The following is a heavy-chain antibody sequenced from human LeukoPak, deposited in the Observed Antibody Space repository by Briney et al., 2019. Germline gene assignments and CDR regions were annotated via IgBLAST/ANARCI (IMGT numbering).Heavy chain of an antibody. CDR2: ISWNSGSI. CDR3: AKTLAVAGRLWYFDL. Sequence: PGGSLRLSCAASGFTFDDYAMHWVRQAPGKGLEWVSGISWNSGSIGYADPVKGRFTISRDNAKNSLYLQMNSLRAEDMALYYCAKTLAVAGRLWYFDLWGRGTLVTVSS. D-gene: IGHD6-19*01. V-gene: IGHV3-9*03. J-gene: IGHJ2*01. CDR1: GFTFDDYA.